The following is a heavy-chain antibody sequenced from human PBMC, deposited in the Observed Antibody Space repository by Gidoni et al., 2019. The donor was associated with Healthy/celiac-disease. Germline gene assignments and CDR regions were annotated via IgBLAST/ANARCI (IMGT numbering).Heavy chain of an antibody. D-gene: IGHD6-19*01. V-gene: IGHV3-13*04. J-gene: IGHJ6*02. CDR3: AREGYSSGWYGGYYYYGMDV. CDR1: GFTFSSYD. CDR2: IGTAGDT. Sequence: EVQLVESGGGLVQPGGSLRLSCAASGFTFSSYDMHWVRQATGKGLEWVSAIGTAGDTYYPGSVKGRFTISRENAKNSLYLQMNSLRAGDTAVYYCAREGYSSGWYGGYYYYGMDVWGQGTTVTVSS.